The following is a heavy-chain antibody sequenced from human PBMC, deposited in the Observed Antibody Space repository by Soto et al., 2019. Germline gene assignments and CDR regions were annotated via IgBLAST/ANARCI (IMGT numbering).Heavy chain of an antibody. CDR1: GYTFTNNV. J-gene: IGHJ4*02. D-gene: IGHD6-19*01. CDR3: ARETVEIGWFDF. CDR2: IHTAKGNT. V-gene: IGHV1-3*04. Sequence: ASVKVSCKASGYTFTNNVIHWLRQAPGQTLEWMGWIHTAKGNTKYSQKFEARVTLTRDTAASTAYMELNSLRSDDTAVYFCARETVEIGWFDFWGLGILVTVSS.